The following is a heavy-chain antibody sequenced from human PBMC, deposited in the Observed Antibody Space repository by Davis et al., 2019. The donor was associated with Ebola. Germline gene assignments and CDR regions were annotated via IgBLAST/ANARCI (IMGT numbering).Heavy chain of an antibody. Sequence: SETLSLTCTVSGGSISSYYWSWIRQPPGKGLEWIGYIYYSGSTHYNPSLKSRVTISVDTSKNPFPLKLSSVTAADTAVYYCASHFLGVLSYDYIWGSYRRGPLDYWGQGTLVTVSS. J-gene: IGHJ4*02. CDR2: IYYSGST. D-gene: IGHD3-16*02. CDR3: ASHFLGVLSYDYIWGSYRRGPLDY. CDR1: GGSISSYY. V-gene: IGHV4-59*08.